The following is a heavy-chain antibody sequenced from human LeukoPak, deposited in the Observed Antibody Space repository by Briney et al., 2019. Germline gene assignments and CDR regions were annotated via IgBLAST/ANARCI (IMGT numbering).Heavy chain of an antibody. D-gene: IGHD4-11*01. CDR3: ARDSYSKNDY. Sequence: PGGSLRLSCAASGFTFSTYSMTWVRQAPGKGLEWLSYISSSSSTIYYGGSVKGRFTVSRDNAKNLMYLQMNSLRAEDTAVYFCARDSYSKNDYWGQGTLVTVSS. V-gene: IGHV3-48*01. CDR1: GFTFSTYS. J-gene: IGHJ4*02. CDR2: ISSSSSTI.